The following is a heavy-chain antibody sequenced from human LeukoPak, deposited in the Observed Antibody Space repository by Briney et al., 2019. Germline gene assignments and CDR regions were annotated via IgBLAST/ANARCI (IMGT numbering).Heavy chain of an antibody. D-gene: IGHD6-6*01. CDR3: ARDQGQLVPKGWFDP. Sequence: SQTLSLTCAISGDSVSSNSAAWNWIRQSPSRGLEWLGRTYYRSKWYNDYAVSVKSRITINPDTSKNQFSLQLNSVTPEAAAVYYCARDQGQLVPKGWFDPWGQGTLVTVSS. J-gene: IGHJ5*02. CDR1: GDSVSSNSAA. V-gene: IGHV6-1*01. CDR2: TYYRSKWYN.